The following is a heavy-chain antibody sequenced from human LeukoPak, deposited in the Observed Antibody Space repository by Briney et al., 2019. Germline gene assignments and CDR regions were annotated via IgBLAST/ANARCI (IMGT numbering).Heavy chain of an antibody. D-gene: IGHD3-22*01. CDR1: GFTFSSYE. J-gene: IGHJ3*02. Sequence: GGSLRLSCAASGFTFSSYEMNWVRQAPGKGLEWVSYISSSGSTKYYADSVKGRFTISRDDSKSTLYLQMNSLRAEDTAVYYCAKVRTMIAVAFDIWGQGTMVTVSS. V-gene: IGHV3-48*03. CDR3: AKVRTMIAVAFDI. CDR2: ISSSGSTK.